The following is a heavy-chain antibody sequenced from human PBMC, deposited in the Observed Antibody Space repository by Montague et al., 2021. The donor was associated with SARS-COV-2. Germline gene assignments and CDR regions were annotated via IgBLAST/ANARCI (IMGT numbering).Heavy chain of an antibody. CDR1: GFTFSSYA. V-gene: IGHV3-30*04. CDR2: ISYDGSNK. J-gene: IGHJ6*02. CDR3: ARDLGPYYGMDV. Sequence: SLRLSCAASGFTFSSYAMHWVRQAPGKGLEWVAVISYDGSNKYYADSVKGRFTISRDNSKNTLYLQMNSLRAEDTAMYYCARDLGPYYGMDVWGQGTTVTVSS.